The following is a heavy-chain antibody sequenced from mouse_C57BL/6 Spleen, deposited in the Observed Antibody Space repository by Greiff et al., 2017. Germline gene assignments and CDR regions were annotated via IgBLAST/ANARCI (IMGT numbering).Heavy chain of an antibody. D-gene: IGHD3-3*01. CDR1: GYTFTSYW. CDR2: INPSNGGT. J-gene: IGHJ1*03. Sequence: VQLQQPGTELVKPGASVKLSCKASGYTFTSYWMHWVKQRPGQGLEWIGNINPSNGGTNYNEKFKSKATLTVDKSSSTAYMQLSSLTSEDSAVYYCARSPRGDGGYFDVWGTGTTVTVSS. V-gene: IGHV1-53*01. CDR3: ARSPRGDGGYFDV.